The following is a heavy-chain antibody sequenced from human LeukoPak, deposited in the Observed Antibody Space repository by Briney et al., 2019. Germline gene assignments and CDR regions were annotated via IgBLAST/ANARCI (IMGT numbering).Heavy chain of an antibody. J-gene: IGHJ4*02. CDR2: INPNSGGT. D-gene: IGHD1-7*01. CDR3: ARDLGYFWNYAHYFVY. Sequence: ASVKVSCKASGYTFTGYYMHWVRQAPGQGLEWMGWINPNSGGTNYAQKFQGRVTMTRDTSISTAYMELSRLRSDDTAVYYCARDLGYFWNYAHYFVYWGQGTLVTVSS. V-gene: IGHV1-2*02. CDR1: GYTFTGYY.